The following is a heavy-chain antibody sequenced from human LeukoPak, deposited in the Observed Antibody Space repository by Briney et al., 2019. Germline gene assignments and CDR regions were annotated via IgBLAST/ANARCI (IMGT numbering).Heavy chain of an antibody. CDR3: ARDRVVRGVTYYYYYMDV. J-gene: IGHJ6*03. Sequence: GGSLRLSCAASGFTFSDYYMSWIRQAPGKGLEWISYISNSASRIYYADSVKGRFTISRDNAKNSLYLQMNSLRAEDTAVYYCARDRVVRGVTYYYYYMDVWGKGTTVTISS. CDR2: ISNSASRI. CDR1: GFTFSDYY. V-gene: IGHV3-11*04. D-gene: IGHD3-10*01.